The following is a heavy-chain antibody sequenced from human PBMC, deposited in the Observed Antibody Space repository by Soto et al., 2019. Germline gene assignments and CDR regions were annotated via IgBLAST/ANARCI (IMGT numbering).Heavy chain of an antibody. Sequence: GGSLRLSCAASGFTFSSYAMHWVRQAPGKGLEWVAVISYDGSNKYYADSVKGRFTISRDNSKNTLYLQMNSLRAEDTAVYYCARDGVVTSTRPEYFQHWGHVTLVTVSS. V-gene: IGHV3-30-3*01. CDR3: ARDGVVTSTRPEYFQH. D-gene: IGHD2-21*02. J-gene: IGHJ1*01. CDR2: ISYDGSNK. CDR1: GFTFSSYA.